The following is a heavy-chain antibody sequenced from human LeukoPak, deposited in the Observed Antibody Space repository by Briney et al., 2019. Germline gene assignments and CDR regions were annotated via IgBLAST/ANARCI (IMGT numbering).Heavy chain of an antibody. Sequence: PGGSLRLSCAASGFTFSSYAMSWVRQAPGKGLEWVSGMSGSGGSTSYADSVKGRFTISRDNAKNTLYLQMNSLRAEDTAVYYCARGYSSTSADYWGQGTLVTVSS. CDR2: MSGSGGST. V-gene: IGHV3-23*01. CDR1: GFTFSSYA. CDR3: ARGYSSTSADY. J-gene: IGHJ4*02. D-gene: IGHD2-2*01.